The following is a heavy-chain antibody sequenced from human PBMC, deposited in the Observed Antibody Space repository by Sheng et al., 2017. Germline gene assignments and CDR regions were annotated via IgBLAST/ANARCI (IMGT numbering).Heavy chain of an antibody. CDR1: GYSISSGYY. V-gene: IGHV4-38-2*01. CDR3: ARASTMVVGVDY. CDR2: IYHSGST. Sequence: QVQLQESGPGLVKPSETLSLTCAVSGYSISSGYYWGWIRQPPGKGLEWIGSIYHSGSTYYNPSLKSRVTISVDTSKNQFSLKLSSVTAADTAVYYCARASTMVVGVDYWGQGTLVTVSS. J-gene: IGHJ4*02. D-gene: IGHD3-10*01.